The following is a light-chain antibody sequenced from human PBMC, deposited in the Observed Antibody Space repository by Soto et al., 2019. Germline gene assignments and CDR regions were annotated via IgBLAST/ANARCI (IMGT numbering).Light chain of an antibody. Sequence: QSVLTQPPSASGTPGQRVTISCSGTTSNIGHNYVFWYQQLPGSTPKLLILSSDQRPSGVPDRFSGSKSGTSASLTIGGLLSEDDADYYCASWDDSLSGFVFGTGTKVTVL. V-gene: IGLV1-47*02. CDR3: ASWDDSLSGFV. CDR2: SSD. CDR1: TSNIGHNY. J-gene: IGLJ1*01.